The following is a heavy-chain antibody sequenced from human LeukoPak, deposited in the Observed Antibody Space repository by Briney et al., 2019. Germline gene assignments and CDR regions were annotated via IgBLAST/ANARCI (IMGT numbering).Heavy chain of an antibody. CDR2: IYYSGST. V-gene: IGHV4-59*11. Sequence: SETLSLTCTVSGGSISSHYWSWVRQPPGKGLEWVGDIYYSGSTNYNPSLKSRVTISVDTSNCEFSLKLSSVTAADTAVYYCARGYYGVDYWGQGPLVTVFS. CDR3: ARGYYGVDY. J-gene: IGHJ4*02. D-gene: IGHD3-3*01. CDR1: GGSISSHY.